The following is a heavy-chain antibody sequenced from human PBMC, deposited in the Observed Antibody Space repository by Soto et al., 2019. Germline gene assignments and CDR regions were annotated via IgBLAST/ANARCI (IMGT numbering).Heavy chain of an antibody. J-gene: IGHJ5*02. Sequence: GGSLRLSCAASGFTFSSYSMNWVRQAPGKGLEWVSYISSSSSTIYYADSVKGRFTISRDNAKNSLYLQMNSLRAEDTAVYYCARARDYDFWSGLSVFDPWGQGTLVTVSS. CDR1: GFTFSSYS. CDR3: ARARDYDFWSGLSVFDP. V-gene: IGHV3-48*01. CDR2: ISSSSSTI. D-gene: IGHD3-3*01.